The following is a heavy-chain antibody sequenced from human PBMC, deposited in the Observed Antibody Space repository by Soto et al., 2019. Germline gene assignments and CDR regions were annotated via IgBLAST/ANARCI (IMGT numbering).Heavy chain of an antibody. D-gene: IGHD3-22*01. Sequence: QVQLVESGGGVVQPGRSLRLSCAASGFTFSSYALHWVRQAPGKGLEWVAVISYDGSNEYYADSVKGRCTISRDNSKNTLYLRMNSLRAEDTAVYYCARDRDTMIVVVIADAFDIWGQGTMVTVSS. J-gene: IGHJ3*02. CDR2: ISYDGSNE. V-gene: IGHV3-30-3*01. CDR3: ARDRDTMIVVVIADAFDI. CDR1: GFTFSSYA.